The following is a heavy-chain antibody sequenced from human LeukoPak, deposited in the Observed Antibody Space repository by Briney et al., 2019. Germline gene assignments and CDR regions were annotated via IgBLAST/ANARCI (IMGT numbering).Heavy chain of an antibody. CDR1: GYTFTGYY. CDR2: INPNSGGT. V-gene: IGHV1-2*02. D-gene: IGHD6-6*01. CDR3: ARSTYSSSHFFDY. Sequence: ASVKVSCKASGYTFTGYYMHWVRQAPGQGLEWMGWINPNSGGTNYAQKFKGRVTMTRDTSISTAYMELSRLRSDDTAVYYCARSTYSSSHFFDYWGQGTLVTVSS. J-gene: IGHJ4*02.